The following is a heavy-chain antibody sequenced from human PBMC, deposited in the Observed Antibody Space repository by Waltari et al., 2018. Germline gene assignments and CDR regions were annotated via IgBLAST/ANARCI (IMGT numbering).Heavy chain of an antibody. CDR1: GFTFSSYW. CDR2: INSDGTTS. D-gene: IGHD3-16*02. Sequence: EVQLVESGGGLVQPGGSLRLSCAASGFTFSSYWMHWVRQAPGKGLGWVSRINSDGTTSGYADSVRGRFTISRDNAKDTLFLQMNSLRAEDTAVYYCAELSSSAFDIWGQGTMVTVSS. CDR3: AELSSSAFDI. J-gene: IGHJ3*02. V-gene: IGHV3-74*01.